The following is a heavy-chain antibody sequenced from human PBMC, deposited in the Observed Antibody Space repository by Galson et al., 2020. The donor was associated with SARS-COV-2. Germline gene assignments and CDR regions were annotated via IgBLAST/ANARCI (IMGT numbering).Heavy chain of an antibody. CDR1: GYTFTGYY. CDR3: ARENYGGNPEGNWFDP. CDR2: INPNSGGT. D-gene: IGHD2-15*01. Sequence: ASVKVSCKASGYTFTGYYMHWVRQAPGQGLEWMGWINPNSGGTNYAQKFQGRVTMTRDTSISTAYMELSRLRSDDTAVYYCARENYGGNPEGNWFDPWGQGTLVTVSS. J-gene: IGHJ5*02. V-gene: IGHV1-2*02.